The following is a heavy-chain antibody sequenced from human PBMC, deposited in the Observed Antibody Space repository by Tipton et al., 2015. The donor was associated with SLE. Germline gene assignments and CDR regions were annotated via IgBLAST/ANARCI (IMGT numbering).Heavy chain of an antibody. Sequence: TLSLTCAVSGGSISSGGYSWSWIRQPPGKGLEWIGYIYHSGSTYYNPSLKSRVTISVDRSKNQFSLKLSSVTAADTAVYYCARGSSGWYYFDYWGQGTLVTVSS. CDR3: ARGSSGWYYFDY. V-gene: IGHV4-30-2*01. D-gene: IGHD6-19*01. CDR2: IYHSGST. CDR1: GGSISSGGYS. J-gene: IGHJ4*02.